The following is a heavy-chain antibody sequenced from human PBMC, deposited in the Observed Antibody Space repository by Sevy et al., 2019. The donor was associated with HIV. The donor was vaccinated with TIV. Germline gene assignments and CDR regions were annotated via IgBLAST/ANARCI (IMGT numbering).Heavy chain of an antibody. D-gene: IGHD3-10*01. Sequence: GGSLGLSCAASGFTYSDYYMSWIRQAPGRGLEWISYISSRGSTIYYADSVKGRFTISRDNAKNSLFLQMNSLRAEDTAVYYCAREGSLRYFDLWGRGTLVTVSS. CDR2: ISSRGSTI. V-gene: IGHV3-11*01. CDR3: AREGSLRYFDL. CDR1: GFTYSDYY. J-gene: IGHJ2*01.